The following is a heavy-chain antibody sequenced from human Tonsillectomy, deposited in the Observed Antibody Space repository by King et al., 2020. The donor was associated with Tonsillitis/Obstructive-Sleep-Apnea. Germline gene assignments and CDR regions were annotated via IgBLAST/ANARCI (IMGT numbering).Heavy chain of an antibody. CDR3: AREREVYYYVSSGSRSYWYFDL. CDR1: GFTFSSYW. CDR2: INSDGSST. V-gene: IGHV3-74*01. D-gene: IGHD3-22*01. J-gene: IGHJ2*01. Sequence: VQLVESGGGLVQPGGSLRLSCAASGFTFSSYWMHWVRQAPGKGLVWVSRINSDGSSTSYADSVKGLVTIFRDNAKNTLYLQMNSLRAEDTAVYYCAREREVYYYVSSGSRSYWYFDLWGRGTLVTVSS.